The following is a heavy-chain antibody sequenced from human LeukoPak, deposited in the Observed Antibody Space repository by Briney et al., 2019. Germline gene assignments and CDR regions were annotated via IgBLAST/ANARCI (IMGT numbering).Heavy chain of an antibody. D-gene: IGHD1-26*01. CDR3: ATTTIRLGY. J-gene: IGHJ4*02. V-gene: IGHV4-59*12. Sequence: SETLSLTCTVSGGSINNSYWTWIRQPPGKGLEWIGHIYYSGSTNYSPSLKSRVTISVDTSKNQFSLKLSSVTAADTAVYYCATTTIRLGYWGQGTLVTVSS. CDR2: IYYSGST. CDR1: GGSINNSY.